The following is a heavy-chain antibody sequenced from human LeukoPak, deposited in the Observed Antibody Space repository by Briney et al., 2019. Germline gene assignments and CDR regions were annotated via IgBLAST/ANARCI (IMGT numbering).Heavy chain of an antibody. CDR1: GFTFSSYG. CDR3: AKSGSSYFDY. J-gene: IGHJ4*02. CDR2: ISYDGSNK. Sequence: GGSLRLSCAASGFTFSSYGMHWVRQAPGKGLEWVAVISYDGSNKYYADSVKGRFTISRDNSQNTLYLQMNSLRAEDTAVYYCAKSGSSYFDYWGQGTLVTVSS. V-gene: IGHV3-30*18. D-gene: IGHD6-6*01.